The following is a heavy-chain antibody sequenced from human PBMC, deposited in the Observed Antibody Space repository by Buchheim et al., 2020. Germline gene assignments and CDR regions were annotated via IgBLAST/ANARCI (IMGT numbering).Heavy chain of an antibody. CDR3: ARVDFSRYGHPNRFDP. V-gene: IGHV4-30-2*01. CDR2: TYHSGFT. CDR1: GGSISSGGYS. D-gene: IGHD5-18*01. J-gene: IGHJ5*02. Sequence: QLQLRESGSGLVKPSQTLSLTCAVSGGSISSGGYSWNWIRQPPGKGLEWIGYTYHSGFTNYNPSLKSRVTISVDRSKNQISLKLTSVTAADTAVYYCARVDFSRYGHPNRFDPWGQGTL.